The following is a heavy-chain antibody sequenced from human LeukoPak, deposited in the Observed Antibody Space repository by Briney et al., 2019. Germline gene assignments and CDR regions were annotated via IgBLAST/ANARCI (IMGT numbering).Heavy chain of an antibody. J-gene: IGHJ4*02. CDR3: ARGPFDY. V-gene: IGHV3-30*04. CDR2: ISYDGSHK. Sequence: GGSLRLSCAASGFTFSSYAMHWVRQASGKGLAWVAIISYDGSHKYHADSVKGRFTISRDNAKISLYLQMNSLRAEDTAVYYCARGPFDYWGQGTLVTVSS. CDR1: GFTFSSYA.